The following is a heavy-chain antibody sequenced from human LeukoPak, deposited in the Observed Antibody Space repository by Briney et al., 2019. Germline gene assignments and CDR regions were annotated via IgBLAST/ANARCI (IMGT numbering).Heavy chain of an antibody. J-gene: IGHJ4*02. Sequence: GGSLRLSCAASGFTFSSYAMHWVRQAPGKGLEWVAVISYDGSNKYYADPVKGRFTISRDNSKNTLYLQMNSLRDEDTAVYYCASRDYFDYWGQGTLVTVSS. CDR1: GFTFSSYA. CDR3: ASRDYFDY. V-gene: IGHV3-30-3*01. CDR2: ISYDGSNK.